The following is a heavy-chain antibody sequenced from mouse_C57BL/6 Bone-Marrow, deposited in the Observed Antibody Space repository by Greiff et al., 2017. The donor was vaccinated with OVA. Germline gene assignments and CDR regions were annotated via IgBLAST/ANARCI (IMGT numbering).Heavy chain of an antibody. CDR1: GFNIKDDY. CDR2: IDPENGDT. V-gene: IGHV14-4*01. D-gene: IGHD2-2*01. Sequence: EVQLQQSGAELVRPGASVKLSCTASGFNIKDDYMHWVKQRPEQGLEWIGWIDPENGDTEYASKFQGKATITADTSSNTAYLQLSSLTSEDTAVYYCTKGGGYDEDFDYWGQGTTLTVSS. J-gene: IGHJ2*01. CDR3: TKGGGYDEDFDY.